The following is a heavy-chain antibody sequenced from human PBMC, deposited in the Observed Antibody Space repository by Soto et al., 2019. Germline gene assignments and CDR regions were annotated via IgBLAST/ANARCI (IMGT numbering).Heavy chain of an antibody. Sequence: EVQLVESGGGLVQPGGSLRLSCAASGFTFSSYWMHWVRQAPGKGLVWVSRINMDGSSTNYADSVKGRFTISRDNAKNTLYLQMNSLRVDDTAVYYCARGPRGLYHHDYWGQGALVTVSS. CDR1: GFTFSSYW. CDR3: ARGPRGLYHHDY. V-gene: IGHV3-74*01. J-gene: IGHJ4*02. D-gene: IGHD2-2*01. CDR2: INMDGSST.